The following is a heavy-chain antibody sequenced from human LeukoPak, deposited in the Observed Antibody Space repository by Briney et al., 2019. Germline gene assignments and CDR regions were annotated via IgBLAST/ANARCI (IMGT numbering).Heavy chain of an antibody. CDR2: ISYDGSNK. CDR1: GFTLSSYA. J-gene: IGHJ4*02. Sequence: GGSLRLSCAASGFTLSSYAMHWVRQAPGKGLEWVAVISYDGSNKYYADSVKGRFTISRDNSKNTLYLQMNSLRAEDTAVYYCARGLYYYGSGSRMPFDYWGQGTLVTVSS. D-gene: IGHD3-10*01. CDR3: ARGLYYYGSGSRMPFDY. V-gene: IGHV3-30*04.